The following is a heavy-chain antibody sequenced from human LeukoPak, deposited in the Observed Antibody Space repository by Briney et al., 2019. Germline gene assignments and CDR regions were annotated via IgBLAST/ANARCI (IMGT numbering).Heavy chain of an antibody. J-gene: IGHJ4*02. Sequence: GGSLRLSCAASGFTFTSYAMSWVRQAPGKGLEWVSTISDSSDRTYYADSVKGRFTISRDNSKNTLYLQMNSLRAEDTAVYSCARERYFDYWGQGTLVTVSS. CDR1: GFTFTSYA. CDR3: ARERYFDY. V-gene: IGHV3-23*01. CDR2: ISDSSDRT.